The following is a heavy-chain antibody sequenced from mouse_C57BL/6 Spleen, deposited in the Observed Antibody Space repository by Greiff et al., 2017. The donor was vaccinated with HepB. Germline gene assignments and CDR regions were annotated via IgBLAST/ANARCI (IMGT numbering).Heavy chain of an antibody. D-gene: IGHD2-4*01. CDR2: INPSSGYT. CDR3: ARDYDQYYYAMDY. Sequence: VQVVESGAELARPGASVKMSCKASGYTFTSYTMHWVKQRPGQGLEWIGYINPSSGYTKYNQKFKDKATLTADKSSSTAYMQLSSLTSEDSAVYYCARDYDQYYYAMDYWGQGTSVTVSS. J-gene: IGHJ4*01. V-gene: IGHV1-4*01. CDR1: GYTFTSYT.